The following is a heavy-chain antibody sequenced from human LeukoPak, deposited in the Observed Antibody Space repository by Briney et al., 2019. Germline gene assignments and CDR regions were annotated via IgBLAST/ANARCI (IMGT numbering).Heavy chain of an antibody. V-gene: IGHV3-30*04. CDR1: GFAFSNYP. CDR2: ISYDGSNK. J-gene: IGHJ6*02. Sequence: GALRLSCAASGFAFSNYPHHWVRQAPGKGLEWVAVISYDGSNKYYADSVKGRFTITRDNSKKTLHLQMDSLRAEDTAVYDCAREYGAGFYYYYGMDVWGQGTTVTVSS. D-gene: IGHD3-10*01. CDR3: AREYGAGFYYYYGMDV.